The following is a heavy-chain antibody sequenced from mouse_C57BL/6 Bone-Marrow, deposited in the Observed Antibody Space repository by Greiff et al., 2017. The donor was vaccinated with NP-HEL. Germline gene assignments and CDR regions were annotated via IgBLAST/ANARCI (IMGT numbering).Heavy chain of an antibody. Sequence: EVNLVESGGGLVQPGGSLKLSCAASGFTFSDYGMAWVRQAPRKGPEWVAFISNLAYSIYYADTVTGRFTISRENAKNTLYLEMSSLRSEDTAMYYCARLLLKDYWYFDVWGTGTTVTVSS. CDR3: ARLLLKDYWYFDV. V-gene: IGHV5-15*01. CDR1: GFTFSDYG. CDR2: ISNLAYSI. J-gene: IGHJ1*03.